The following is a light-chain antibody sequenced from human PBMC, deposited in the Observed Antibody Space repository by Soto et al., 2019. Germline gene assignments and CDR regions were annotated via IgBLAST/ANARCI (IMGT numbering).Light chain of an antibody. CDR2: GAS. V-gene: IGKV3-15*01. J-gene: IGKJ2*01. Sequence: EIVMTQSPATLSVSPGERATLSCRASQSVSSNLAWYQQKPGQAPRLLIYGASTRATGIPARFSGSGSGTEFTFTISSLQSADFAVYYCQQYNNWPIYTFGQGTKLEIK. CDR3: QQYNNWPIYT. CDR1: QSVSSN.